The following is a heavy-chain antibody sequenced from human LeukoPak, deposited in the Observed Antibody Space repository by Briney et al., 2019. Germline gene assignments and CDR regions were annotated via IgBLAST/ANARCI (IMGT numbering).Heavy chain of an antibody. J-gene: IGHJ4*02. CDR3: AGEVRARDGYNYGGSDY. Sequence: PSETLSPTCTVSGGSISSSSYYWGWIRQPPGKGLEWIGSIYYSGSTNYNPSLKSRVTISIDTSKNQFSLKLSSVTAADTAVYYCAGEVRARDGYNYGGSDYWGQGTLVTVSS. CDR2: IYYSGST. V-gene: IGHV4-39*07. D-gene: IGHD5-24*01. CDR1: GGSISSSSYY.